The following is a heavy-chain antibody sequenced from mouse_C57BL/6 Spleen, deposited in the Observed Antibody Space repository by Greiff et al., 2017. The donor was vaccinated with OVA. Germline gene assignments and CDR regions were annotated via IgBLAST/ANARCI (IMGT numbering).Heavy chain of an antibody. D-gene: IGHD3-3*01. J-gene: IGHJ4*01. CDR1: GYAFSSSW. Sequence: QVQLQQSGPELVKPGASVKISCKASGYAFSSSWMNWVKQRPGKGLEWIGRIYPGDGDTNYNGKFKGKATLTADKSSSTAYMQLSSLTSEDSAVYFCARYPGTPYAMDYWGQGTSVTGSS. CDR3: ARYPGTPYAMDY. V-gene: IGHV1-82*01. CDR2: IYPGDGDT.